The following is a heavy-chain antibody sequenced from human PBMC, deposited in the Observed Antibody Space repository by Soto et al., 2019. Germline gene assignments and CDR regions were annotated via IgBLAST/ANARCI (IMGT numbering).Heavy chain of an antibody. CDR3: ARGRGLVDY. V-gene: IGHV4-30-2*01. Sequence: SETLSLTCAFSGFSISSGGYSWSWIRQPPGKGLEWIGYIYHSGSTYYNPSLKSRVTISVDRSKNQFSLKLSSVTAADTAVYYCARGRGLVDYWGQGTLVTVSS. CDR2: IYHSGST. CDR1: GFSISSGGYS. D-gene: IGHD3-16*01. J-gene: IGHJ4*02.